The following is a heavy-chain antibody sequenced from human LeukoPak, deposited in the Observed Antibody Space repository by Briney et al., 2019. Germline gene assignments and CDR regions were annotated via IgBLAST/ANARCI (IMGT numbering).Heavy chain of an antibody. CDR3: ARIPGDRPDD. Sequence: PPETLSLTCTVSGASMTSYYWTWIRQPPGKGLEWVGYMYFGERTNYNPSLKSRATISIDTSKKQFSLNLKSVTAADTAVYYCARIPGDRPDDWGQGTLVTVS. V-gene: IGHV4-59*01. D-gene: IGHD7-27*01. J-gene: IGHJ4*02. CDR1: GASMTSYY. CDR2: MYFGERT.